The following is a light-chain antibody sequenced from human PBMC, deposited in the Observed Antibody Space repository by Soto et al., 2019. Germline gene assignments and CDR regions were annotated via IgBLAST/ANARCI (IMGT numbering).Light chain of an antibody. Sequence: QSVLTQPRSVSGSPGQSVTISCTGTSSDVGGYNYVSWYQQHPGRAPKLMIYDVRKWASGVPDRFSGSKSGNTASLTISGLQAEDEADYYCCSYAGSYTYVFGTGTKLTVL. CDR1: SSDVGGYNY. CDR2: DVR. V-gene: IGLV2-11*01. CDR3: CSYAGSYTYV. J-gene: IGLJ1*01.